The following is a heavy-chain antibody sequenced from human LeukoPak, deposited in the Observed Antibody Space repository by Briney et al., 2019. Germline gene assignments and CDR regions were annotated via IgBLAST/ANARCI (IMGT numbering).Heavy chain of an antibody. CDR3: ARRGVAAAATNFDH. Sequence: PSETLSLTCTVSGGSISGYYWGWIRQPPGKGLEWIGSMYYSGTPYYNPSLETRLTISVDTSKSHFSLKLSSVTAADTAVYYCARRGVAAAATNFDHWGQGTLVTVSS. CDR2: MYYSGTP. J-gene: IGHJ4*02. V-gene: IGHV4-39*02. D-gene: IGHD3-10*01. CDR1: GGSISGYY.